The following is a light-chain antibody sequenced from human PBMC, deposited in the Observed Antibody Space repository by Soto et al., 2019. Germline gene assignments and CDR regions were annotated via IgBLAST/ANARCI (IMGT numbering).Light chain of an antibody. CDR1: QSISSW. Sequence: DIQMTQSPSTLSASVGDRVTITCRASQSISSWLAWYQQKPGKAPNLLIYKASSLESGVPARFSGSASGTEFHLTISSLQPDDFATYYCQQYNGYPYTFGQGTKLEIK. CDR2: KAS. V-gene: IGKV1-5*03. J-gene: IGKJ2*01. CDR3: QQYNGYPYT.